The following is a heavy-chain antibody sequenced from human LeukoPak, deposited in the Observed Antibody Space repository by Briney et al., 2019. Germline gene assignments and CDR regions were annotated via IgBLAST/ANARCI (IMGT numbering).Heavy chain of an antibody. CDR3: AKDLWEPLRENWFDP. J-gene: IGHJ5*02. V-gene: IGHV4-4*07. CDR2: VYFAGNA. CDR1: GASVSSGY. Sequence: SETLSLTCTVSGASVSSGYWSWVRLSAGKGLEWIGRVYFAGNANYNPFLKSRLTISVDKSKNQFSLKLTSVTAADTAVYYCAKDLWEPLRENWFDPWGQGILVTVSS. D-gene: IGHD2-15*01.